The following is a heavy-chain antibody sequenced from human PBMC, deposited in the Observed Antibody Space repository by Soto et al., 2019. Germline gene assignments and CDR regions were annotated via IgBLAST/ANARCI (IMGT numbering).Heavy chain of an antibody. CDR2: INHSGST. Sequence: QVQLQQWGAGLLKPSETLSLTCAVYGGSFSGYYWSWIRQPPGKGLEWLGEINHSGSTNYNPSLKSRVTISVDTSKNQFSLKLSSVTAADTAVYYCASTYSGYDSFWGAFDSWGQGTMVTVSS. V-gene: IGHV4-34*01. J-gene: IGHJ3*02. CDR1: GGSFSGYY. CDR3: ASTYSGYDSFWGAFDS. D-gene: IGHD5-12*01.